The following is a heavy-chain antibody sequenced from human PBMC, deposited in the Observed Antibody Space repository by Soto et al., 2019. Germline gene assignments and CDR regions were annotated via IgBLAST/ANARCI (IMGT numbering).Heavy chain of an antibody. CDR3: ARAGSYYYDSSGYYPRFSYYYYGMDV. Sequence: GVSLRLSCAASGFTFSSYEMNWVRQAPWKGLEWVSYISSSGSTIYYADSMKGRFTISRDNAKNSLYLQMNSLRAEDTAVYYCARAGSYYYDSSGYYPRFSYYYYGMDVWGQGTTVTVSS. CDR1: GFTFSSYE. V-gene: IGHV3-48*03. D-gene: IGHD3-22*01. J-gene: IGHJ6*02. CDR2: ISSSGSTI.